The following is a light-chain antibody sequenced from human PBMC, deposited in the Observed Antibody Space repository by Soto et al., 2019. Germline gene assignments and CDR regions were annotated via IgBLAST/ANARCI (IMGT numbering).Light chain of an antibody. V-gene: IGKV3-20*01. CDR1: QSVSSSY. J-gene: IGKJ4*01. Sequence: EIVLTQSPGTLSLSPGERATLSCRASQSVSSSYLAWYQQKPGQAPRLLIYGASSRATGIPDRFSGSGSGTDLTVTISRLEPEDFAVNYCQQYASSPPLTFGGGTKVEIK. CDR2: GAS. CDR3: QQYASSPPLT.